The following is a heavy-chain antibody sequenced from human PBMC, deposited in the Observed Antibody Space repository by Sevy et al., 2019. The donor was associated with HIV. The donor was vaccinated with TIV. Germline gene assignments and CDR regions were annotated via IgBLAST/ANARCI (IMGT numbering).Heavy chain of an antibody. Sequence: ASVKVSCKASGGTFSSYAISWVRQAPGQGLEWMGGIIPIFGTANYAQKFQGRVTITADESTSTAYMELGSLRSEDTAVYYCARDGGAYSSGWQIGYWGQGTLVTVSS. V-gene: IGHV1-69*13. J-gene: IGHJ4*02. CDR2: IIPIFGTA. D-gene: IGHD6-19*01. CDR1: GGTFSSYA. CDR3: ARDGGAYSSGWQIGY.